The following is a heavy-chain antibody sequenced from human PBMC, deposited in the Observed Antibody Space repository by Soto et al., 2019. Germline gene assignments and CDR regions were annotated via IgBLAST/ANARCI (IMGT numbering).Heavy chain of an antibody. CDR1: GGSISSSNW. J-gene: IGHJ4*02. D-gene: IGHD5-18*01. Sequence: QVQLQESGPGLVKPSGTLSLTCAVSGGSISSSNWWSWVRQPPGKGLEWIGEIYHSGSTNYNPSLNSRVTMSVDKSKNQFSLKLSSVTAADTAVYYCARGPRRGYSYGQQKGFDYWGQGTLVTVSS. CDR3: ARGPRRGYSYGQQKGFDY. CDR2: IYHSGST. V-gene: IGHV4-4*02.